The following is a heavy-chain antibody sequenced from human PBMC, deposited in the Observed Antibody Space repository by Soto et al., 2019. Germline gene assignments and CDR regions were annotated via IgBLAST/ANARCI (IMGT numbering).Heavy chain of an antibody. CDR1: GYTFTSYG. J-gene: IGHJ4*02. Sequence: ASVTVCCKASGYTFTSYGISWVRQAPGQGLEWMGWISAYNGNTNYAQKLQGRVTMTTDTSTSTAYMELRSLRSDDTAVYYCARDLRDYYDSSGTYYFDYWGQGTLVTVSS. D-gene: IGHD3-22*01. V-gene: IGHV1-18*01. CDR2: ISAYNGNT. CDR3: ARDLRDYYDSSGTYYFDY.